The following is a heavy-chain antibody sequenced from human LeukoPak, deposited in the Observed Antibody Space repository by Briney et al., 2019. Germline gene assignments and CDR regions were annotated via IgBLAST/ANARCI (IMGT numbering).Heavy chain of an antibody. Sequence: GASVKVSCKASGYTFTSYYMHWVRQAPGQGLEWMGIINPSGGSTSYAQKFQGRVTMTRDMSTSTVYMELSSLRSEDTAVYYCARHRGTMIVITGFDYWGQGTLVTVSS. CDR3: ARHRGTMIVITGFDY. V-gene: IGHV1-46*01. J-gene: IGHJ4*02. CDR1: GYTFTSYY. CDR2: INPSGGST. D-gene: IGHD3-22*01.